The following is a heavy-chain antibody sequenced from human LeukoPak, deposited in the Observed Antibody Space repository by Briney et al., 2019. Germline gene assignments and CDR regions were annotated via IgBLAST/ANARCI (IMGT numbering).Heavy chain of an antibody. J-gene: IGHJ6*02. Sequence: GGSLRLSCAASGFTFGNYAMHWVRQAPGKGLEWVAVISNDGISKYYADSVKGRFTISRDNAKKTLSLQMNSPRAEDTAVYYCAKTNRGYSYGYRVGYGMDVWGQGTTVTVPS. CDR2: ISNDGISK. D-gene: IGHD5-18*01. CDR1: GFTFGNYA. CDR3: AKTNRGYSYGYRVGYGMDV. V-gene: IGHV3-30-3*02.